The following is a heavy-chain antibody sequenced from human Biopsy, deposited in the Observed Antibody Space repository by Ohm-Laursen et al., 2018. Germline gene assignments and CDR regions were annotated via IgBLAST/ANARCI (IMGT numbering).Heavy chain of an antibody. J-gene: IGHJ3*02. D-gene: IGHD5-12*01. CDR2: IYFTGRT. Sequence: PGTLSLTCTVSGGPIDSYYWSWIRQPPGKALEWIGYIYFTGRTSYNPSLKSRVTMSVNTSKKQFSLRLSSVTAADTAIYYCAREAIGVATAFDIWGQGTMVTVSS. V-gene: IGHV4-59*01. CDR1: GGPIDSYY. CDR3: AREAIGVATAFDI.